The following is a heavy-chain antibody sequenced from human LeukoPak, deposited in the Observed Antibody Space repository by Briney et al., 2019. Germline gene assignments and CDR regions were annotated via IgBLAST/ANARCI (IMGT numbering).Heavy chain of an antibody. CDR1: GSRFTGYS. Sequence: GGSLRLSCAASGSRFTGYSMSWVRQAPGKGLEWVAGLGRSGEYTYYADSVKGRFTISRDNSKNTLYLQMNSLRAEDTAVYYCAKDHGSGSYYAARYYYYGMDVWGQGTTVTVSS. D-gene: IGHD3-10*01. J-gene: IGHJ6*02. V-gene: IGHV3-23*01. CDR2: LGRSGEYT. CDR3: AKDHGSGSYYAARYYYYGMDV.